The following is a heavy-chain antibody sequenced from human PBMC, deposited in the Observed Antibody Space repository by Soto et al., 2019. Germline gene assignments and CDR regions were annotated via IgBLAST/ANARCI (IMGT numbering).Heavy chain of an antibody. CDR3: ARDLRPYYYDSSGYYSYAFDI. Sequence: ASVKVSCKASGYTFTSYGISWVRQAPGQGLEWMGWVNAYNGNTNYAQKFQGRVTMTTDTSTSTAYMELRSLRSDDTAVYYCARDLRPYYYDSSGYYSYAFDIWGQGTMVTVSS. V-gene: IGHV1-18*01. J-gene: IGHJ3*02. CDR2: VNAYNGNT. D-gene: IGHD3-22*01. CDR1: GYTFTSYG.